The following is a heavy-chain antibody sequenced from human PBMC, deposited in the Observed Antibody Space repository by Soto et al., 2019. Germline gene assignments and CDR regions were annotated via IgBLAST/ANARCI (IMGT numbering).Heavy chain of an antibody. Sequence: EVQLVESGGGLVQPGGSLRLSCAASGFTFSDHYMDWVRQAPGKGLEWVGRTRNKANSYTTEYAASVKGRFTISRDDSKNSLYLQMNSLKTEDTAVYYCAREATMIVAAYYFDYWGQGTLVTVSS. CDR2: TRNKANSYTT. J-gene: IGHJ4*02. V-gene: IGHV3-72*01. D-gene: IGHD3-22*01. CDR3: AREATMIVAAYYFDY. CDR1: GFTFSDHY.